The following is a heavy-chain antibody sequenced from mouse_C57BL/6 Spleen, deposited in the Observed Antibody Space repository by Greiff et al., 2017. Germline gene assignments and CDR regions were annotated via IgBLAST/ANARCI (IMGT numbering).Heavy chain of an antibody. CDR3: TRRWLLEDYFDY. J-gene: IGHJ2*01. D-gene: IGHD2-3*01. CDR2: IYPGNSDT. Sequence: EVQLQQSGTVLARPGASVKMSCKTSGYTFTSYWMHWVKQRPGQGLEWIGAIYPGNSDTSYNQKFKGKARLTAVTSASTAYMELSSLTNEDSAVYYCTRRWLLEDYFDYWGQGTTLTVAS. CDR1: GYTFTSYW. V-gene: IGHV1-5*01.